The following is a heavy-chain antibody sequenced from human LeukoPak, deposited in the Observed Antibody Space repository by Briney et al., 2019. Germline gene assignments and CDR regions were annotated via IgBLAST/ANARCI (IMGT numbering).Heavy chain of an antibody. CDR3: AKAVKGVVPWY. V-gene: IGHV3-23*01. D-gene: IGHD3-22*01. Sequence: GWSLRLSCAASGFTFSSYAMSWVRQAPGKGLEWVSAISGSGGSTYYADSVKGRLTISRDNSKNTLYLQMNSLRAEDTAVYYCAKAVKGVVPWYWGQGTLVTVSS. CDR1: GFTFSSYA. J-gene: IGHJ4*02. CDR2: ISGSGGST.